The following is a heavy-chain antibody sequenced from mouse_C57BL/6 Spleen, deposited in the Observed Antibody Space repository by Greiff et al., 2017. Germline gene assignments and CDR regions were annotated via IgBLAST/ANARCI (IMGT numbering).Heavy chain of an antibody. Sequence: QVQLQQPGAELVKPGAPVKLSCKAPGYTFTSYWLQWVKQRPGQGLEWIGEIDPSDSYTNYNQKFKGKATLTVDTSSNTAYMQLSSLTSEDSAVYYCARSGSSGYDYFDYWGQGTTLTVSS. V-gene: IGHV1-50*01. D-gene: IGHD3-2*02. J-gene: IGHJ2*01. CDR2: IDPSDSYT. CDR3: ARSGSSGYDYFDY. CDR1: GYTFTSYW.